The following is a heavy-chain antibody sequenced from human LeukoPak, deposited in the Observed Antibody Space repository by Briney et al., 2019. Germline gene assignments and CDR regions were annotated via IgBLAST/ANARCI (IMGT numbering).Heavy chain of an antibody. J-gene: IGHJ4*02. D-gene: IGHD2-21*02. V-gene: IGHV3-48*02. Sequence: GGSLRLSCAASGFTFSSYSMNRVRQAPGKGLEWVSYISSSSSPIYYADSVKGRFTISRDNAKNSLYLQMSSLRDEDTAVYYCARDEAYCGGDCMGYWGQGTLVTVSS. CDR3: ARDEAYCGGDCMGY. CDR1: GFTFSSYS. CDR2: ISSSSSPI.